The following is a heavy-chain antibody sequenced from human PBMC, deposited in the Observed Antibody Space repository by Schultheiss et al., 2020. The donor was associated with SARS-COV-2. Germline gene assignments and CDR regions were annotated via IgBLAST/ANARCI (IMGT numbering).Heavy chain of an antibody. V-gene: IGHV4-39*01. J-gene: IGHJ5*02. CDR3: ARQSGYCSSTSCSWNWFDP. CDR2: IYYSGSP. Sequence: SETLSLTCTVSGGSISSGGYYWSWIRQHPGEGLEWIGDIYYSGSPYYNPSLKSRVTISVDTSKNQFSLKLSSVTAADTAVYYCARQSGYCSSTSCSWNWFDPWGQGTLVTVSS. CDR1: GGSISSGGYY. D-gene: IGHD2-2*03.